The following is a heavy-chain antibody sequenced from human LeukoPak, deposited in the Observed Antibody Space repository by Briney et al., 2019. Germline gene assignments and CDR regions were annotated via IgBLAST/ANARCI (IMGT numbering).Heavy chain of an antibody. CDR2: IIPILGIA. J-gene: IGHJ4*02. V-gene: IGHV1-69*02. D-gene: IGHD3-3*01. CDR1: GGTFSSYT. Sequence: SVKVSCKASGGTFSSYTISWVRQAPGQGLEWMGRIIPILGIANYAQKFQGRVTITADKSTSTAYMELSSLRSDDTAVYYCARVITIFGVVPGDYWGQGTLVTVSS. CDR3: ARVITIFGVVPGDY.